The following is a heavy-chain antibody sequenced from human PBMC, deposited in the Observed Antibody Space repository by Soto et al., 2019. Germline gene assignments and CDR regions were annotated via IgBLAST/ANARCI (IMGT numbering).Heavy chain of an antibody. CDR1: GFTFSSYG. CDR3: ARDLGYCSSTNCYTVGGGLDP. Sequence: QVQLVESGGGVVQPGRSLRLSCAASGFTFSSYGMHWVRQAPGKGLEWVAVIWYDGSNKYYADSVKGRFTISRDNSKNTLFLQMNSLRAEDTAVYYCARDLGYCSSTNCYTVGGGLDPWGQGTLVTVSS. V-gene: IGHV3-33*01. J-gene: IGHJ5*02. D-gene: IGHD2-2*02. CDR2: IWYDGSNK.